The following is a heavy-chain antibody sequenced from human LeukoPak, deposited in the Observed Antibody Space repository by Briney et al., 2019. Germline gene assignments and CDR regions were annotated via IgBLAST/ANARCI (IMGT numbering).Heavy chain of an antibody. J-gene: IGHJ3*02. D-gene: IGHD3-10*01. V-gene: IGHV4-61*02. CDR3: AGERGAFDI. CDR1: GGSISSGSYY. Sequence: SLTLPLTCTVSGGSISSGSYYWSWIRQPAGKRLEWIGRIYTSGSTNYNPSLKSRVTISVDTSKNQFSLKLSSVTAADTAVYYCAGERGAFDIWGQGTMVTVSS. CDR2: IYTSGST.